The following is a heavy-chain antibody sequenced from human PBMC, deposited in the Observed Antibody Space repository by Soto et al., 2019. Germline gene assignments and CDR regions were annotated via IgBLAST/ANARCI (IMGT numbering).Heavy chain of an antibody. D-gene: IGHD3-9*01. CDR1: GFTFSNYW. CDR2: INEDESNT. Sequence: EVQLVESGGGLVQPGGSLRLSCATSGFTFSNYWMHWVRQAPGKGPVWVSRINEDESNTNYADSVKGRFTISRDNAKNTLHLQMNSLRAEDTAVYYCARGLVLDYWGQGTGVTVSS. J-gene: IGHJ4*02. V-gene: IGHV3-74*01. CDR3: ARGLVLDY.